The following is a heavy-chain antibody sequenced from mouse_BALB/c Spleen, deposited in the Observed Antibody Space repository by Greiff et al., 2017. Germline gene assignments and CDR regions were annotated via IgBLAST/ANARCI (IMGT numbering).Heavy chain of an antibody. Sequence: VHLVESGPGLVQPSQSLSITCTVSGFSLTSYGVHWVRQSPGKGLEWLGVIWSGGSTDYNAAFISRLSISKDNSKSQVFFKMNSLQANDTAIYYCARKGGRIYAMDYWGQGTSVTVSS. V-gene: IGHV2-2*02. J-gene: IGHJ4*01. CDR1: GFSLTSYG. D-gene: IGHD1-1*01. CDR3: ARKGGRIYAMDY. CDR2: IWSGGST.